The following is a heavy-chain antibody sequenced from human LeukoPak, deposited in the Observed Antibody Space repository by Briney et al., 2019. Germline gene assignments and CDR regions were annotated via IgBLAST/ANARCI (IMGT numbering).Heavy chain of an antibody. CDR3: ARVVGCSSTSCYDACEI. Sequence: GGSLRLPCAASGFTFSSYSMNWVRQAPGKGLEWVSSISSSSSYIYYADSVKGRFTISRDNAKNSLYLQMNSLRAEDTAVYYCARVVGCSSTSCYDACEIWDQATMVTVSS. CDR1: GFTFSSYS. V-gene: IGHV3-21*01. D-gene: IGHD2-2*01. CDR2: ISSSSSYI. J-gene: IGHJ3*02.